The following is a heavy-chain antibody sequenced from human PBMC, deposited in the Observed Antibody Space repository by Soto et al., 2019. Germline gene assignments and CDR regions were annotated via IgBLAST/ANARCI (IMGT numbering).Heavy chain of an antibody. CDR1: GYSFTSQW. CDR2: IYPGDSDT. D-gene: IGHD3-16*02. Sequence: GESLKISCKGSGYSFTSQWIGWVRQMPGKGLERMGIIYPGDSDTRYSPSFQGQVIISADKSISTAYLQWSSLKASDTAMYYRARQQRYMATINNDAFDIWGQGTMVTVSS. J-gene: IGHJ3*02. V-gene: IGHV5-51*01. CDR3: ARQQRYMATINNDAFDI.